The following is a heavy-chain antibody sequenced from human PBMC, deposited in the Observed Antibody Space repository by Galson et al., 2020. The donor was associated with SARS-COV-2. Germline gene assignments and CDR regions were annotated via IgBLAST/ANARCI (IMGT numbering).Heavy chain of an antibody. CDR3: ARGFDS. CDR2: ASYYGSNK. Sequence: GGSLRLSCAASGFTSSRYAMHLIRQAPGTGLEWVAAASYYGSNKYYGDSVKGRFTTSRDNSNNTVSLQMNSLRPEDTAVYFCARGFDSCGQGTLVTVSS. V-gene: IGHV3-30*01. CDR1: GFTSSRYA. J-gene: IGHJ4*02.